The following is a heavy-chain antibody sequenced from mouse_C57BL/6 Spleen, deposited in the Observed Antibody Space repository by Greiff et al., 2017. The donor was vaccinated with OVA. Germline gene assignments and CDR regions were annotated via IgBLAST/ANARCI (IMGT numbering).Heavy chain of an antibody. Sequence: VMLVESGPGLVAPSQSLSITCTVSGFSLTSYGVHWVRQPPGKGLEWLVVIWSDGSTTYNSALKSRLSISKDNSKSQVFLKMNSLQTDDTAMYYCARQKLGEGYYYAMDYWGQGTSVTVSS. CDR2: IWSDGST. CDR3: ARQKLGEGYYYAMDY. J-gene: IGHJ4*01. CDR1: GFSLTSYG. V-gene: IGHV2-6-1*01. D-gene: IGHD4-1*01.